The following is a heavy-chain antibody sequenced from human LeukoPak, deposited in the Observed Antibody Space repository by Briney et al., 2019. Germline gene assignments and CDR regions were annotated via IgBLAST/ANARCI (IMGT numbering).Heavy chain of an antibody. CDR3: ARQRTGGRYFDY. D-gene: IGHD1-14*01. Sequence: PSETLSLTCTVSGGSISSYYWSWIRQPPGKGLEWIGYIHTSGSTNYNPSLKSRVTISVDTSKNQFSLKLSSVTAADTAVYYCARQRTGGRYFDYWGQGTLVTVSS. V-gene: IGHV4-4*09. J-gene: IGHJ4*02. CDR1: GGSISSYY. CDR2: IHTSGST.